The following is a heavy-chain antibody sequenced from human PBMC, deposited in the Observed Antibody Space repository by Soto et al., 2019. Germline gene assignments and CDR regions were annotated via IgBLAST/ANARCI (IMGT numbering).Heavy chain of an antibody. CDR1: GYTFTSYY. CDR2: INPSGGST. CDR3: ARSTSSGVYDSSSYGWFDP. D-gene: IGHD3-22*01. V-gene: IGHV1-46*01. Sequence: GASVKVSCKASGYTFTSYYMHWVRRAPGQGLEWMGIINPSGGSTSYAQKFQGRVTMTRDTSTSTVYMELSSLRSEDTAVYYCARSTSSGVYDSSSYGWFDPWGQGTLVTVSS. J-gene: IGHJ5*02.